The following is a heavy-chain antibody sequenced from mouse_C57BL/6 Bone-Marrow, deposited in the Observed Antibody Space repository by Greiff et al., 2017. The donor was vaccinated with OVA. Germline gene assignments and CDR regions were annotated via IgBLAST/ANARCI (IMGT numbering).Heavy chain of an antibody. Sequence: VQLQQPGAELVRPGTSVKLSCKASGYTFTSYWMHWVKQRPGQGLEWIGVIDPSDSYTNYNQKFKGKATLTVDTSSSTAYMQLSSLTSEDSAVYYCAVWYDYWGQGTSVTVSS. D-gene: IGHD2-10*02. CDR1: GYTFTSYW. V-gene: IGHV1-59*01. CDR2: IDPSDSYT. CDR3: AVWYDY. J-gene: IGHJ4*01.